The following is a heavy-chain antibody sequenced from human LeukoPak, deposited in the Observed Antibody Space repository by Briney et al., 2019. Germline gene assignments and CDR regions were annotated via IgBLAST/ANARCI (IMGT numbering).Heavy chain of an antibody. CDR2: IIPILGIA. CDR3: ARGSTMVRGPGDYYYYGMDV. J-gene: IGHJ6*02. V-gene: IGHV1-69*02. CDR1: GGTFSSYT. Sequence: ASVKVSCKASGGTFSSYTISWVRQAPGQGLEWMGRIIPILGIANYAQKFQGRVTITADKSTSTAYMELSSPRSEDTAVYYCARGSTMVRGPGDYYYYGMDVWGQGTTVTVSS. D-gene: IGHD3-10*01.